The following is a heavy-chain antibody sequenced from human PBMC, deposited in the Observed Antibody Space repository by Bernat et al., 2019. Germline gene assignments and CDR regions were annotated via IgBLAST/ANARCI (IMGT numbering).Heavy chain of an antibody. CDR1: GYTFTSYA. V-gene: IGHV1-3*01. D-gene: IGHD6-19*01. CDR2: INAGNGNT. CDR3: ARVPDPNPWAVAGWYNWFDP. J-gene: IGHJ5*02. Sequence: QVQLVQSGAEVKKPGASVKVSCKASGYTFTSYAMHWVRQAPGQRLEWMGWINAGNGNTKYSQKFQGRVTMTTDTSTSTAYMELRSLRSDDTAVYYCARVPDPNPWAVAGWYNWFDPWGQGTLVTVSS.